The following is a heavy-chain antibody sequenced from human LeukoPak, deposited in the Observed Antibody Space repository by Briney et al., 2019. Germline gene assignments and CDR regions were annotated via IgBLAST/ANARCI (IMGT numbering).Heavy chain of an antibody. D-gene: IGHD2-2*01. CDR3: AKTSSTSRIFDY. Sequence: GGSLRLSCAASGFTFSSYAMSWVRQAPGKGLEWVSAISGSGGSTYYAGSVKGRFTISRDNSKNTLYLQMNSLRAEDAAVYYCAKTSSTSRIFDYWGQGTLVTVSS. CDR1: GFTFSSYA. J-gene: IGHJ4*02. CDR2: ISGSGGST. V-gene: IGHV3-23*01.